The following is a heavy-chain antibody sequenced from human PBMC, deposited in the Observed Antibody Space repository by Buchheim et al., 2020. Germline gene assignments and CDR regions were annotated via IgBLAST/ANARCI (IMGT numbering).Heavy chain of an antibody. V-gene: IGHV4-30-4*07. CDR2: IYYSGST. CDR3: ARARSLYCSGGSCSTFDY. CDR1: GGPISSGGYS. Sequence: QVQLQESGPGLVKPSQTLSLTCAVSGGPISSGGYSWSWIRQPPGKGLEWIGYIYYSGSTHYNQSLKSRVTISVDTSKNQFSLKLSSVTAADTAVYYCARARSLYCSGGSCSTFDYWGQGTL. D-gene: IGHD2-15*01. J-gene: IGHJ4*02.